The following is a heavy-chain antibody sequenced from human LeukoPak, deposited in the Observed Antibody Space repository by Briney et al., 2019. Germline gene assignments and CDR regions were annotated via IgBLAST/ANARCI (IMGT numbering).Heavy chain of an antibody. J-gene: IGHJ6*02. D-gene: IGHD6-13*01. Sequence: GRSLRLSCAASGFTFSSYGMHWVRQAPGKGLEWVAVISYDGSNKYYADSVKGRFTISRDNSKNTLYLQMNSLRAEDTAVYYCAKDQDAGSNYYYGMDVWGQGTTVTVSS. V-gene: IGHV3-30*18. CDR2: ISYDGSNK. CDR3: AKDQDAGSNYYYGMDV. CDR1: GFTFSSYG.